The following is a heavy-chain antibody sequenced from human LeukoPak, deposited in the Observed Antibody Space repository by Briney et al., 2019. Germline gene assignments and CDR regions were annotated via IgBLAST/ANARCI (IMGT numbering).Heavy chain of an antibody. CDR1: GFTFDDYA. Sequence: GGSLRLSCAASGFTFDDYAMPWVRQAPGKGLEWVSGISWNSGSIGYADSVKGRFTISRDNAKNSLYLQMNSLRAEDTALYYCAATVVTSWYFDLWGRGTLVTVSS. D-gene: IGHD4-23*01. CDR3: AATVVTSWYFDL. CDR2: ISWNSGSI. V-gene: IGHV3-9*01. J-gene: IGHJ2*01.